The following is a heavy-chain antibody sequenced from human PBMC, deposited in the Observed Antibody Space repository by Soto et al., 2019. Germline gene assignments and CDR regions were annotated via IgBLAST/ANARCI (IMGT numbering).Heavy chain of an antibody. CDR3: ARPSGHYDTSGYYGAFYYYGMDV. D-gene: IGHD3-22*01. CDR2: ISSSSSTI. Sequence: GGSLRLSCAASGFTFSSYDMNWVRQAPGKGLEWISYISSSSSTIYYADSVKGRFTISRDNAENSLFLQMNSLRDEDTAVYYCARPSGHYDTSGYYGAFYYYGMDVWGQGTTVTVSS. CDR1: GFTFSSYD. J-gene: IGHJ6*02. V-gene: IGHV3-48*02.